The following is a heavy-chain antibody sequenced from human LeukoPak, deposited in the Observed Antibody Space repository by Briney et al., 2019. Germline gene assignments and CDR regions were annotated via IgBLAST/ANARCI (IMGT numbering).Heavy chain of an antibody. J-gene: IGHJ4*02. D-gene: IGHD3-10*02. CDR2: ISSTSSYI. Sequence: PGGSLRLSCVASGFMSSGHYIDWVRQAPGKGLEWVSSISSTSSYIYYADSVKGRFTISRDNAKNTLYLQMNSLRAEDTAVYYCARDLMFGELPSDYWGQGTLVTVSS. V-gene: IGHV3-21*01. CDR3: ARDLMFGELPSDY. CDR1: GFMSSGHY.